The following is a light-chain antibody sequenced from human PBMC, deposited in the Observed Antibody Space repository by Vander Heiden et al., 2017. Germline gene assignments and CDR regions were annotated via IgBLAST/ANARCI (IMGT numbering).Light chain of an antibody. CDR2: YIVDSDK. V-gene: IGLV5-39*01. CDR3: AIWYSSSWV. Sequence: QPVLTQPTSLSASPGASARFTCTLRSGINVGTYRIYWYQQKPGSLPRYLLWYIVDSDKQQGSGVPRRFSGSKDAATNAGLLLISGLQSEDEADYYCAIWYSSSWVFGGGTKLTVL. CDR1: SGINVGTYR. J-gene: IGLJ3*02.